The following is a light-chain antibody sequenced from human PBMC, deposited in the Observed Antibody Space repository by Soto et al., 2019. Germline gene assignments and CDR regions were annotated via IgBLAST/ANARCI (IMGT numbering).Light chain of an antibody. V-gene: IGKV3-11*01. CDR3: KHRSNWPPIT. CDR2: DSS. CDR1: QSVSIY. Sequence: EIVLTQSPATLSLSPGERATLSCRASQSVSIYLAWYQQKPAQAPRLLIYDSSNRAAGIPARFSARGSGTDFTLFISNLEPEDSAVYYCKHRSNWPPITFGQGTRLEIK. J-gene: IGKJ5*01.